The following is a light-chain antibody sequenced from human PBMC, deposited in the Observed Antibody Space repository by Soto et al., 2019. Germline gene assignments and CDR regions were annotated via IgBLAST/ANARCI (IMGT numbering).Light chain of an antibody. J-gene: IGLJ1*01. V-gene: IGLV2-23*02. CDR2: EVS. Sequence: LNHAASGTGVPRQSIPIFYKGNSSDVGNYNLVSWYQQHPGKAPKLMIYEVSKRPSGVSDRFSGSKSGNTASLTISGLQAEDEADYYCCSYAGSSPFYVFGSGTKVTVL. CDR3: CSYAGSSPFYV. CDR1: SSDVGNYNL.